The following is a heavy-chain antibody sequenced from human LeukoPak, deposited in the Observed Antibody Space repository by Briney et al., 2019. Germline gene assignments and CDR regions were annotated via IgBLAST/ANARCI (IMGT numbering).Heavy chain of an antibody. Sequence: GGSLRLSCAASGFTFSSYAMHWVRQAPGKGLEWVAVISYDGSNKYYADSVKGRFTISRDNAKNSLYLQMNSLRAEDTAVYYCARVPPPVTASTDAFDIWGQGTMVTVSS. D-gene: IGHD2-21*02. CDR3: ARVPPPVTASTDAFDI. J-gene: IGHJ3*02. V-gene: IGHV3-30-3*01. CDR1: GFTFSSYA. CDR2: ISYDGSNK.